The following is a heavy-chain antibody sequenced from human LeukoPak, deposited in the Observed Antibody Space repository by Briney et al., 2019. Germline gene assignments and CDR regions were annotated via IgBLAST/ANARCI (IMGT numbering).Heavy chain of an antibody. CDR2: ISYDGSNK. CDR1: GFTFSSYA. Sequence: GGSLRLSCAASGFTFSSYAMHWVRQAPGKGLEWVAVISYDGSNKYYADSVKGRFTISRDNSKNTLYLQMNSLRAGDTAVYYCARDLSVTLSPGDYWGQGTLVTVSS. J-gene: IGHJ4*02. CDR3: ARDLSVTLSPGDY. V-gene: IGHV3-30-3*01. D-gene: IGHD4-11*01.